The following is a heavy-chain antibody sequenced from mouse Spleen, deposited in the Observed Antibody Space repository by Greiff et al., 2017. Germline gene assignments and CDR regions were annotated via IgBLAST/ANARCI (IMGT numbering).Heavy chain of an antibody. CDR1: GYTFTDYN. CDR3: TRRRDYSWFAY. D-gene: IGHD1-1*02. Sequence: EVQLQQSGPELVKPGASVKIPCKASGYTFTDYNMVWVKQSHGKSLEWIGDINPNNGGTIYNQKFKGKATLTVDKSSSTAYMELRSLTSEDTAVYYCTRRRDYSWFAYWGQGTLVTVSA. V-gene: IGHV1-18*01. CDR2: INPNNGGT. J-gene: IGHJ3*01.